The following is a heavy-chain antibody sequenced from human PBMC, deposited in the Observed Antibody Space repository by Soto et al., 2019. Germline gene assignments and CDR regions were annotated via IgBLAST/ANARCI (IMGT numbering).Heavy chain of an antibody. CDR3: ARWKYGSGSYYTRDFEY. Sequence: GESLKISCKGSGYSFTSYWIAWVRQMPGKGLEWMGIIYPGDSDTRYSPSFQGQVTISADKSISTAYLQWSSLKASDTAMYYCARWKYGSGSYYTRDFEYWGQGTLVTVSS. V-gene: IGHV5-51*01. J-gene: IGHJ4*02. CDR1: GYSFTSYW. D-gene: IGHD3-10*01. CDR2: IYPGDSDT.